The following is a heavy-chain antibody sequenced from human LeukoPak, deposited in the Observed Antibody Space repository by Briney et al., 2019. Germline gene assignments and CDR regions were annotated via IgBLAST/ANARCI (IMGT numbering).Heavy chain of an antibody. CDR3: AKVGGYMSGSDAFDM. D-gene: IGHD3-10*01. V-gene: IGHV3-72*01. CDR1: GFTFSDHH. Sequence: PGGSLRLSCVASGFTFSDHHMDWVRQAPGKGLEWVGRIRGRRSSHTTEYAAAVKGRFTISRDDSKNSLYLQMSSLKTEDTAIYYCAKVGGYMSGSDAFDMWGQGTMVTVSS. J-gene: IGHJ3*02. CDR2: IRGRRSSHTT.